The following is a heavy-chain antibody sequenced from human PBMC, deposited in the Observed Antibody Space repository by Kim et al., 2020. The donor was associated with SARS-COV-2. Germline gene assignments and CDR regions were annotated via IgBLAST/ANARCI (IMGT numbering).Heavy chain of an antibody. V-gene: IGHV3-30-3*01. CDR2: ISYDGSNK. CDR1: GFTFSSYA. CDR3: ARDGDIAAAGRLDY. J-gene: IGHJ4*02. Sequence: GGSLRLSCAASGFTFSSYAMHWVRQAPGKGLEWVAVISYDGSNKYYADSVKGRFTISRDNSKNTLYLQMNSLRAEDTAVYYCARDGDIAAAGRLDYWGQGTLVTVSS. D-gene: IGHD6-13*01.